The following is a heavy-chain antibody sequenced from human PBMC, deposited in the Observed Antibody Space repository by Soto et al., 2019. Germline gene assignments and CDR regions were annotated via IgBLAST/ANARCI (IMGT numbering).Heavy chain of an antibody. CDR2: IYSGGNT. CDR3: ARDAYSYGHGTCFAF. J-gene: IGHJ4*02. CDR1: GFIITSNY. Sequence: VQLVETGGGLIQPGGSLRLSCAASGFIITSNYMSWVRQAPGKGLEWVSVIYSGGNTNYAASVKGRFTISRDNSKNTLYLQMNSLRGEDTAVYYCARDAYSYGHGTCFAFWGQGTLVTVSS. D-gene: IGHD5-18*01. V-gene: IGHV3-53*02.